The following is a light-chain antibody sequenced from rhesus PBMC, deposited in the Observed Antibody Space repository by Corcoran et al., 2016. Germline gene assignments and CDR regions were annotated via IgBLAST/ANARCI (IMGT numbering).Light chain of an antibody. CDR3: QHNYGTPAT. CDR2: KAS. J-gene: IGKJ1*01. CDR1: ENVNNY. V-gene: IGKV1-74*01. Sequence: DIQMTQSPSSLSASVGDRVTITCRTSENVNNYLNWYQQKPGKAPKLLIYKASTLQSGVPSRFSGSGSGTDYTFTISSLQSEDGATYYWQHNYGTPATFGQGTKVEIK.